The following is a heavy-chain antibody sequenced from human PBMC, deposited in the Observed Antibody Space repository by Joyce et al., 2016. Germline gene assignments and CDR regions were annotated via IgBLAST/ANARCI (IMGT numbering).Heavy chain of an antibody. CDR2: VDPEDGET. V-gene: IGHV1-69-2*01. CDR3: ATVDYYYGSGTPRDYYYYMDV. D-gene: IGHD3-10*01. J-gene: IGHJ6*03. CDR1: GYTFTDYY. Sequence: EVQLVQSGAEVKKPGATVKISCKVSGYTFTDYYMHWVQQAPGKGLEWMGLVDPEDGETLYAEKLQGRVTITAGTSTDTVYMELSSLRSEDTAVYYCATVDYYYGSGTPRDYYYYMDVWGKGTTVTVSS.